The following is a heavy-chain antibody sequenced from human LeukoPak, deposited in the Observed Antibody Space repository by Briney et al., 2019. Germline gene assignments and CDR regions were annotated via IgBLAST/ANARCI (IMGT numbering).Heavy chain of an antibody. J-gene: IGHJ4*02. CDR3: AREWTSGDGSGYPYYFDY. D-gene: IGHD3-22*01. CDR1: GGSMSSFY. Sequence: SETLSLTCTVSGGSMSSFYWDWIRQPAGKGLQWIGRIYTSGVTNYNPSLKSRVIMSVDTSKHQFSLKLSSVTAADTAVYYCAREWTSGDGSGYPYYFDYWGPGTLVTVSS. CDR2: IYTSGVT. V-gene: IGHV4-4*07.